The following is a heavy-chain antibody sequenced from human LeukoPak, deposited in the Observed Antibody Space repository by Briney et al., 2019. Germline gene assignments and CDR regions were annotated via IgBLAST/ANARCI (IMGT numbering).Heavy chain of an antibody. CDR3: AKDKSYYESSGYYYWFDP. CDR2: SVVLGGST. J-gene: IGHJ5*02. Sequence: ESLSLTCPVYGLSKCMSAVRWVRPRPAQGVEWGRASVVLGGSTYYAGSVKSRFTISRDNSKDTLYLQMNSLRAEDTAVYYCAKDKSYYESSGYYYWFDPRVQGTLVGVCS. CDR1: GLSKCMSA. D-gene: IGHD3-22*01. V-gene: IGHV3-23*01.